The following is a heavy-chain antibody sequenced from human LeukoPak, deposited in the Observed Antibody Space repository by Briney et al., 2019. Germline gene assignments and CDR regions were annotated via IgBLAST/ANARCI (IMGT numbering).Heavy chain of an antibody. CDR1: GGSVSSGSYY. Sequence: SETLSLTCTVSGGSVSSGSYYWSWIRQSPGKGLEWIGYIYYSGTTNYNPSLKSRVTISVDTSKNQSSLKLSSVTAADTAVYYCARPGYCSGGSCGRVYGMDVWGQGTTVTVSS. CDR3: ARPGYCSGGSCGRVYGMDV. CDR2: IYYSGTT. V-gene: IGHV4-61*01. D-gene: IGHD2-15*01. J-gene: IGHJ6*02.